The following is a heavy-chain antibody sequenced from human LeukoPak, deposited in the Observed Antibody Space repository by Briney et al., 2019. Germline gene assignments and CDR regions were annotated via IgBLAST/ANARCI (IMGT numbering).Heavy chain of an antibody. Sequence: SETLSLTCTVSGGSISSYYWSWIRQPPGKGLEWIGYIYYSGGTNYNPSLKSRVTISVDTSKNQFSLKLSSVTAADTAVYYCARVSCSSTSCHYYFDYWGQGTLVTVSS. J-gene: IGHJ4*02. CDR2: IYYSGGT. CDR1: GGSISSYY. V-gene: IGHV4-59*01. CDR3: ARVSCSSTSCHYYFDY. D-gene: IGHD2-2*01.